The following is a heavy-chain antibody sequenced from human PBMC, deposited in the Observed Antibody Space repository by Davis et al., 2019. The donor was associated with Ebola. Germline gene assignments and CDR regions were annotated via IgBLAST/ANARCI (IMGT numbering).Heavy chain of an antibody. Sequence: GESLKISCAASGFTFSSYWMHWVRQAPGKGLVWVSRINSDGSSTSYADSVKGRFTISRDNAKNTLYLQMNSLRAEDTAVYYCARPMVRGVMSYWGQGTLVTVSS. CDR3: ARPMVRGVMSY. D-gene: IGHD3-10*01. V-gene: IGHV3-74*01. CDR1: GFTFSSYW. J-gene: IGHJ4*02. CDR2: INSDGSST.